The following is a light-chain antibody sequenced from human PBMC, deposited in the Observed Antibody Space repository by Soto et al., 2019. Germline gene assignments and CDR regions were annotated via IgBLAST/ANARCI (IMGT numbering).Light chain of an antibody. CDR1: QSVSSN. V-gene: IGKV3-15*01. CDR3: QQYNNWPPWT. Sequence: EIVLTQSPGTLSLSPWERATLSCRASQSVSSNLAWYQQKPGQAPGLLIYGASTRATGIPARFSGSGSGTEFTLTISSLQSEDFAVYYCQQYNNWPPWTFGQGTKVDIK. J-gene: IGKJ1*01. CDR2: GAS.